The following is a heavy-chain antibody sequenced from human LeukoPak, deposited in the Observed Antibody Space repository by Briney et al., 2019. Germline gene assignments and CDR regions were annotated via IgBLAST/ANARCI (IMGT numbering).Heavy chain of an antibody. Sequence: GESLKISCKGSGYSFTSYWIGWVRQMPGKGLEWMGIIYPGDSDTRYSPSFQGQVTISADKSISTAYLQRSSLKASDTAMYYCARLILRGFYYMDVWGKGTTVTVSS. CDR2: IYPGDSDT. CDR1: GYSFTSYW. J-gene: IGHJ6*03. CDR3: ARLILRGFYYMDV. V-gene: IGHV5-51*01. D-gene: IGHD3-10*01.